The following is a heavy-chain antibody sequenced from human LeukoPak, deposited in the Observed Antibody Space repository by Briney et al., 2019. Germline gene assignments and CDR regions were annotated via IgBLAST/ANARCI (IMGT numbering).Heavy chain of an antibody. J-gene: IGHJ4*02. V-gene: IGHV3-30-3*01. CDR2: ISYDGSNK. CDR3: ARSYQRYYFDY. D-gene: IGHD2-2*01. Sequence: GGSLRLSCAASGVSFGSYAMHWVRQAPGKGLEWVAVISYDGSNKYYADSVKGRFTISRDNSKNTLYLQMNSLRAEDTAVYFCARSYQRYYFDYWGQGTLVTVSS. CDR1: GVSFGSYA.